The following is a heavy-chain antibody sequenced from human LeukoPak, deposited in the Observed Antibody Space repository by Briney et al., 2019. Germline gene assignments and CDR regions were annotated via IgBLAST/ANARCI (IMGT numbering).Heavy chain of an antibody. CDR2: INPNSGGT. CDR1: GYTFTGYY. CDR3: ARAPVKIDGLDY. D-gene: IGHD2-8*01. J-gene: IGHJ4*02. Sequence: ASVKVSCKASGYTFTGYYMHWVRQAPGQGLEWMGWINPNSGGTNYAQKFQGRATMTRDTSISTAYMELSRLRSDDTAVYYCARAPVKIDGLDYWGQGTLVTVSS. V-gene: IGHV1-2*02.